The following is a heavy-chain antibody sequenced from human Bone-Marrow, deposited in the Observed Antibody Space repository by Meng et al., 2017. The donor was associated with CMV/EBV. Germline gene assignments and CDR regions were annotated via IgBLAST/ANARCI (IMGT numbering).Heavy chain of an antibody. D-gene: IGHD5-18*01. CDR3: ARTQDTAMVAYYFDY. CDR1: GGSISSYY. CDR2: IYTSGST. Sequence: QLQESGPGLVQPSETLSLTCTVSGGSISSYYWSWIRQPAGKGLEWIGRIYTSGSTNYNPSLKSRVTMSVDTSKNQFSLKLSSVTAADTAVYYCARTQDTAMVAYYFDYWGQGTLVTVSS. J-gene: IGHJ4*02. V-gene: IGHV4-4*07.